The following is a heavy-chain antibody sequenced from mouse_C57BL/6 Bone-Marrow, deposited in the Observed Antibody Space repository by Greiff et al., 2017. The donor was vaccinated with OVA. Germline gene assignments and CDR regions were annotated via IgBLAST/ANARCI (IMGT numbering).Heavy chain of an antibody. D-gene: IGHD1-1*01. V-gene: IGHV1-53*01. CDR1: GYTFTSYW. CDR3: ARWDYGSSHWYFDV. CDR2: INPRNGGT. J-gene: IGHJ1*03. Sequence: VQLQQPGTELVKPGASVKLSCKASGYTFTSYWMHWVKQRPGQGLEWIGNINPRNGGTNYNEKFKSKATLTVDKSSSTAYMQLSRLTSEDSAVYYCARWDYGSSHWYFDVWGTGTTVTVSS.